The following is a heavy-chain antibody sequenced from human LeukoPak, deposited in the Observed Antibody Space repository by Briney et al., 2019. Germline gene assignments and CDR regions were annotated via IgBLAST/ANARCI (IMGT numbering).Heavy chain of an antibody. Sequence: GGSLRLSCAASGSTFSSYAVTWVRQAPGKGLEWVSVISGSGGSTYYADSVKGRFTISRDNSKNTLYVQMNSLRAEDTAVYYCAKAGDKTMTPGSWGQGTLVTVSS. V-gene: IGHV3-23*01. CDR1: GSTFSSYA. CDR2: ISGSGGST. D-gene: IGHD4-17*01. CDR3: AKAGDKTMTPGS. J-gene: IGHJ5*02.